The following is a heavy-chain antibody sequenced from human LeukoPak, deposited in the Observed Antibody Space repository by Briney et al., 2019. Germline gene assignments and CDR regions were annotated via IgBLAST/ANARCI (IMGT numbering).Heavy chain of an antibody. Sequence: PGGSLRLSCAASGFTFSSYSMNWVRQAPGKGLEWVSSISSSSSYIYYADSVKGRFTISRDNAKNSLYLQMNSLRAEDTAVYYCARVEVGAREVDYWGQGTLVTVSS. J-gene: IGHJ4*02. D-gene: IGHD1-26*01. CDR3: ARVEVGAREVDY. V-gene: IGHV3-21*01. CDR1: GFTFSSYS. CDR2: ISSSSSYI.